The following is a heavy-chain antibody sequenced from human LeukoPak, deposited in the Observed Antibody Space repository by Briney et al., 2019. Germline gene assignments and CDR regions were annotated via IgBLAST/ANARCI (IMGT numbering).Heavy chain of an antibody. CDR3: ARDGSSWYRHWFDP. D-gene: IGHD6-13*01. Sequence: PSETLSLTCTVSGGSISSSSYYWGWIRQPPGKGLEWIGSIYYRGSTCYNPSLKSRVTISVDTSKNQFSLKLSSVTAADTAVYYCARDGSSWYRHWFDPWGQGTLVTVSS. CDR1: GGSISSSSYY. CDR2: IYYRGST. J-gene: IGHJ5*02. V-gene: IGHV4-39*07.